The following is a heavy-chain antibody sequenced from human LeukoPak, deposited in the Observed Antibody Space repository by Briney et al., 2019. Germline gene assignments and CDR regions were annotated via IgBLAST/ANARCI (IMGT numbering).Heavy chain of an antibody. CDR1: GYTFTSYD. Sequence: ASVKVSCKASGYTFTSYDINWVRQATGQGLEWMGWMNPNSGNTGYVQKFQGRVTMTRNTSISTAYMELSSLRSEDTAVYYCARFMVRGVPQKSYYYYYGMDVWGQGTTVTVSS. J-gene: IGHJ6*02. V-gene: IGHV1-8*01. CDR3: ARFMVRGVPQKSYYYYYGMDV. CDR2: MNPNSGNT. D-gene: IGHD3-10*01.